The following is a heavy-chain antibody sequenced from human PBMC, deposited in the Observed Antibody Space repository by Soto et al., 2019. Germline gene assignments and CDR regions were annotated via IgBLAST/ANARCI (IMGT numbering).Heavy chain of an antibody. CDR2: INPNSGGT. J-gene: IGHJ4*02. D-gene: IGHD1-1*01. Sequence: ASVKVSCKASGYTFTGYYMHWVRQAPGQGLEWMGWINPNSGGTNYAQKFQGRVTMTRGTSISTAYMELSRLRSDDTAVYYCARDPGTAPYYFDYWGQGTLVTVSS. CDR3: ARDPGTAPYYFDY. V-gene: IGHV1-2*02. CDR1: GYTFTGYY.